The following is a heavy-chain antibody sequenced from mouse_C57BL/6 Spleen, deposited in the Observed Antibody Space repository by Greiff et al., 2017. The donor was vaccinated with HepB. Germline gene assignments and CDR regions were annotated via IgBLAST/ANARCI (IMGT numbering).Heavy chain of an antibody. CDR1: GYTFTDYY. Sequence: QLQQSGPELVKPGASVKISCKASGYTFTDYYMNWVKQSHGKSLEWIGDINTNNGGTSYNQKFKGKATLTVDKSSSTAYMELRSLTSEDSAVYYCARFYDYDGGDYFDYWGQGTTLTGSS. CDR2: INTNNGGT. J-gene: IGHJ2*01. CDR3: ARFYDYDGGDYFDY. D-gene: IGHD2-4*01. V-gene: IGHV1-26*01.